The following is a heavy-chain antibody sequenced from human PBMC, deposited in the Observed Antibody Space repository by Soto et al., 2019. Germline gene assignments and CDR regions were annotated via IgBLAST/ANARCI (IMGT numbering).Heavy chain of an antibody. J-gene: IGHJ4*02. V-gene: IGHV3-74*01. Sequence: EVQLVESGGGLVQPGGSLRLSCAASGFTFSTYWMHWVRQAPGKGLEWVSRIKTDGSYTNYADSVKGRFTISRDNAKNTLFLQMASRGAADTAVYLCATGGSGYFRYWGQGALVNVSS. CDR2: IKTDGSYT. CDR1: GFTFSTYW. D-gene: IGHD3-3*01. CDR3: ATGGSGYFRY.